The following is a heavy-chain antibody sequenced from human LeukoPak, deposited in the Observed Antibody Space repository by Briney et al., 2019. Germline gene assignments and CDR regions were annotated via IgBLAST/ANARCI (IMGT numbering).Heavy chain of an antibody. Sequence: GRSLRLSCADSGFTFRSYAMHWVRQAPGKGLEWVAVTSYDGSKKYYADSVKGRFTISRDNSKNTLYLQMTSLRVEDTAVYYCERGNYDIGTGSAFDSWGQGTLVTVSS. CDR3: ERGNYDIGTGSAFDS. J-gene: IGHJ4*02. D-gene: IGHD3-9*01. V-gene: IGHV3-30*04. CDR2: TSYDGSKK. CDR1: GFTFRSYA.